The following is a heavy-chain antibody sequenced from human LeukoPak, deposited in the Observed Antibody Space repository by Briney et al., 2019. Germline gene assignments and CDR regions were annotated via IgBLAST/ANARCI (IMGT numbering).Heavy chain of an antibody. Sequence: GGSLRLSCVVSGFTFRDYAMNWFRQAPGKGLEWVAVISSDGKTDPNYYSDSARGRFTISRDNSRSILYLQMNSLSGEDTAVYYCARDELGDYWGRGTLVAVAS. D-gene: IGHD7-27*01. V-gene: IGHV3-33*05. CDR3: ARDELGDY. CDR1: GFTFRDYA. CDR2: ISSDGKTDPN. J-gene: IGHJ4*02.